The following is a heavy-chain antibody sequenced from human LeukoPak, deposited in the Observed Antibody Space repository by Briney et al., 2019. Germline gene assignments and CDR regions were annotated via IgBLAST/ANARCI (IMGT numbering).Heavy chain of an antibody. J-gene: IGHJ4*02. CDR1: GFTFSSYA. CDR3: AKLSRITMVPGMASYFDN. D-gene: IGHD3-10*01. Sequence: GGSLRLSCAASGFTFSSYAMSWVRQAPGKGLEWVSAISGSGDSTYYADSVKGRFTISRDNSKNTLYLQMNSLRAEDTAVYYCAKLSRITMVPGMASYFDNWGQGTLVTVSS. CDR2: ISGSGDST. V-gene: IGHV3-23*01.